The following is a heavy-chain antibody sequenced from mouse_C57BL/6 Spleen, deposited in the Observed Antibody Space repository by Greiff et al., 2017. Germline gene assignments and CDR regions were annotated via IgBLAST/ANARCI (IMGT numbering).Heavy chain of an antibody. D-gene: IGHD1-1*02. Sequence: EVQLQESGPVLVKPGASVKMSCKASGYTFTDYYMNWVKQSHGKSLEWIGVINPYNGGTSYNQKFKGKATLTVDKSSSTAYMELNSLTSEDSAVYYCAREADAMETWFAYWGQGTLVTVSA. CDR3: AREADAMETWFAY. CDR1: GYTFTDYY. CDR2: INPYNGGT. J-gene: IGHJ3*01. V-gene: IGHV1-19*01.